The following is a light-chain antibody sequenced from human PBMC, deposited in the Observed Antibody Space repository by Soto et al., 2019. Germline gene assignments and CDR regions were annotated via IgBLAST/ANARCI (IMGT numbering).Light chain of an antibody. V-gene: IGLV2-23*02. CDR2: EVS. Sequence: QSALTQPASVSGSPGQSITISCTGTSSDVGSYNLVSWYQQHPGKAPKLMIYEVSKRPSGVSNRFSGSKSGNTASLTISGLKAEDEADYYCCSYAGSSTCVFGTGTKLTVL. CDR1: SSDVGSYNL. J-gene: IGLJ1*01. CDR3: CSYAGSSTCV.